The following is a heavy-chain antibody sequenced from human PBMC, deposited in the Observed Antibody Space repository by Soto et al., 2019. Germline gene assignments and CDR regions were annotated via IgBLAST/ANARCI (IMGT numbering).Heavy chain of an antibody. Sequence: QVQLVQSGAEVKKPGSSVKVSCKASGGTFSSYTISWVRQAPGQGLEWMGRIIPILGIANYAQKFQGRVKITADKSTSTAYMELSSLRSEDTAVYYCARDLSCSSTSCPNWFDPWGQGTLVTVSS. J-gene: IGHJ5*02. V-gene: IGHV1-69*08. D-gene: IGHD2-2*01. CDR1: GGTFSSYT. CDR3: ARDLSCSSTSCPNWFDP. CDR2: IIPILGIA.